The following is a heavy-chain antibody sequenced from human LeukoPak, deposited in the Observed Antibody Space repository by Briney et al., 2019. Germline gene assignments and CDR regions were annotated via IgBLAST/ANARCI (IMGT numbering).Heavy chain of an antibody. D-gene: IGHD5-24*01. J-gene: IGHJ4*02. V-gene: IGHV3-21*01. CDR3: AREGEMATIEDY. Sequence: PGGSLRLSCAASGFAFSSYSMNWVRQAPGKGLEWVSSISSSSSYIYYADSVKGRFTISRDNAKNSLYLQMNSLRAEDTAVYYCAREGEMATIEDYWGQGTLVTVSS. CDR2: ISSSSSYI. CDR1: GFAFSSYS.